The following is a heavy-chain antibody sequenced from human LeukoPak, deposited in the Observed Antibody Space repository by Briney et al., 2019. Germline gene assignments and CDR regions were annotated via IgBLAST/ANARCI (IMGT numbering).Heavy chain of an antibody. CDR3: ARDLRADVDTASYDY. CDR2: ISGSGGST. CDR1: GFTFSSYA. J-gene: IGHJ4*02. Sequence: GRSLRLSCAASGFTFSSYAMSWVRQAPGKGLEWVSAISGSGGSTYYADSVKGRFTISRDNSKNTLYLQMNSLRAEDTAVYYCARDLRADVDTASYDYWGQGTLVTVSS. V-gene: IGHV3-23*01. D-gene: IGHD5-18*01.